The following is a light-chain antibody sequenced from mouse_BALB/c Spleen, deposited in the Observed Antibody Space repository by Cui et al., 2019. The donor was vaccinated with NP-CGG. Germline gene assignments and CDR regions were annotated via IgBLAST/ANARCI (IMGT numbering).Light chain of an antibody. V-gene: IGLV1*01. Sequence: AVVVTEDALTTSPGEIVTLTCRSNTGAVTTNNYANWVQEKPDHLFTGLIGGTKNRAPGVPARFSGSLIGDKAALTITGAQTEDEAIYFCALWYSNHWVFGGGTKLTVL. CDR3: ALWYSNHWV. CDR1: TGAVTTNNY. J-gene: IGLJ1*01. CDR2: GTK.